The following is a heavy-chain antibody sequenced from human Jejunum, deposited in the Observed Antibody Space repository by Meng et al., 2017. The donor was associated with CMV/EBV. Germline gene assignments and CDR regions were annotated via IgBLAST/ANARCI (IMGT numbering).Heavy chain of an antibody. D-gene: IGHD4-17*01. V-gene: IGHV4-30-4*01. Sequence: LSLTCSGYGESINSDNYWSWIRQSPGKGLEWIGYIYYTGNTYYNPSLKSRVPISLLPSKNQFSLQLNSVTAADTAVYYCARATNFVTVWGPPTLLPFSS. CDR3: ARATNFVTV. J-gene: IGHJ1*01. CDR2: IYYTGNT. CDR1: GESINSDNY.